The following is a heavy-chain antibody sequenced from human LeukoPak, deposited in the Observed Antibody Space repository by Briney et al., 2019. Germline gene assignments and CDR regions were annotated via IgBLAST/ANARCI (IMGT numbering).Heavy chain of an antibody. Sequence: GGSLRLSFAASGFTFSSYWMSWVRQAPGKGLEWVANIKQDGSEKYYVDSVQGRFTISRDNAKNSLYLQMNGLRAEDTAVYYCARVHRVEYSSSWARRYYYYYYMDVWGKGTTVTVSS. V-gene: IGHV3-7*01. CDR3: ARVHRVEYSSSWARRYYYYYYMDV. CDR2: IKQDGSEK. J-gene: IGHJ6*03. D-gene: IGHD6-13*01. CDR1: GFTFSSYW.